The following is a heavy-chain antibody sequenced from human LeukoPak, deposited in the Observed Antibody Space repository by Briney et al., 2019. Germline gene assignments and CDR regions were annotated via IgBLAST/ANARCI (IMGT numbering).Heavy chain of an antibody. CDR2: INHSGST. D-gene: IGHD2-15*01. CDR3: ARDRASAGGFDY. J-gene: IGHJ4*02. CDR1: GGSFSGYC. Sequence: SETLSLTCAVYGGSFSGYCWSWIRQPPGKGLEWIGEINHSGSTNYNPSLKSRVTISVDTSKNQFSLKLSSVTAADTALYYCARDRASAGGFDYWGQGTLVTVSS. V-gene: IGHV4-34*01.